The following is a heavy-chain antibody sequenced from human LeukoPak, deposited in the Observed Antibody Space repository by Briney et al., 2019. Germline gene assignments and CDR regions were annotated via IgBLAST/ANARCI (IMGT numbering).Heavy chain of an antibody. J-gene: IGHJ3*02. CDR2: INHSGST. CDR1: GGSFSGYY. CDR3: ARVFRWSRAFDI. V-gene: IGHV4-34*01. D-gene: IGHD4-23*01. Sequence: PSETLSLTCAVYGGSFSGYYWSWIRQPPGKGLEWIGEINHSGSTNYNPSLKSRVTMSVDTSKNQFSLKLSSVTAADTAVYYCARVFRWSRAFDIWGQGTMVTVSS.